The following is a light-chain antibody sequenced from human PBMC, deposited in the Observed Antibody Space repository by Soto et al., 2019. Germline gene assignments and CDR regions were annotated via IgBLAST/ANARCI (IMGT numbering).Light chain of an antibody. Sequence: QSVLXXPPSVSAAPRQKVTISCSGSTSNIGNNFVSWYQQLPGTAPKLLIYDNNKRPSGIPDRFSGSRSGTSATLGITGLQTWDEADYYCGTWDASLSAGVFGGGTKVTVL. J-gene: IGLJ2*01. CDR3: GTWDASLSAGV. CDR1: TSNIGNNF. V-gene: IGLV1-51*01. CDR2: DNN.